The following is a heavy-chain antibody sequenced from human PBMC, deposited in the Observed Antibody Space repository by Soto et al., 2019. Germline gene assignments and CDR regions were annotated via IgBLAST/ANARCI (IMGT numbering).Heavy chain of an antibody. V-gene: IGHV1-3*01. Sequence: QVQLVQSGAEVKKPGASVKGSCKASGYTFTSYAMHWVRQAPGQRLEWMGWINAGNGNTKYSQKFQGRVTITRDTSASTAYMELSSLRSEDTAVYYCARERQRGDVDYWGQGTLVTVSS. CDR3: ARERQRGDVDY. J-gene: IGHJ4*02. CDR2: INAGNGNT. D-gene: IGHD2-21*01. CDR1: GYTFTSYA.